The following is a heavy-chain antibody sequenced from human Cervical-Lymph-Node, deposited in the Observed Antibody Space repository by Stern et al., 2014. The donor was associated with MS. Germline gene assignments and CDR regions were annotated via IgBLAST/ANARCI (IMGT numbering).Heavy chain of an antibody. D-gene: IGHD4-17*01. CDR1: GASISGYY. V-gene: IGHV4-59*01. J-gene: IGHJ4*02. CDR3: AKSGYGDHFDF. CDR2: IYYGGST. Sequence: VQLEESGPGLVKPSETLSLTCTASGASISGYYWSWIRQTPGKGLAWIGYIYYGGSTNYTPSLKSRVTISIDTTKIQFSLKLSSVAAAGTAVYCCAKSGYGDHFDFWGQGTLVIVSS.